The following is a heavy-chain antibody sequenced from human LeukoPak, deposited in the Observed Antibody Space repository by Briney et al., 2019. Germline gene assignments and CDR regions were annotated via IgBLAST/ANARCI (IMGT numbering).Heavy chain of an antibody. V-gene: IGHV3-48*01. CDR3: AKGRGTSEPYYYGMDV. J-gene: IGHJ6*02. Sequence: GGSLRLSCAASGFTFSSYSMNWVRQAPGKGLEWVSYISSSSTIYYADSVKGRFTISRDNAKNSLYLQMNSLRAEDTAVYYCAKGRGTSEPYYYGMDVWGQGTTVTVSS. CDR2: ISSSSTI. CDR1: GFTFSSYS. D-gene: IGHD2-2*01.